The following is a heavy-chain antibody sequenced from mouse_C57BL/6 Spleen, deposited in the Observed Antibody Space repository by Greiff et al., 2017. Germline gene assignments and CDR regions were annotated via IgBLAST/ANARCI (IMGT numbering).Heavy chain of an antibody. D-gene: IGHD2-4*01. CDR2: IRLKSDNYAT. J-gene: IGHJ3*01. V-gene: IGHV6-3*01. Sequence: EVHLVESGGGLVQPGGSMKLSCVASGFTFSNYWMNWVRQSPEKGLEWVAQIRLKSDNYATHYAESVKGRFTISRDDSKSSVYLQMNNLRAEDTGIYYCTKIYYDYFFAYWGQGTLVTVSA. CDR1: GFTFSNYW. CDR3: TKIYYDYFFAY.